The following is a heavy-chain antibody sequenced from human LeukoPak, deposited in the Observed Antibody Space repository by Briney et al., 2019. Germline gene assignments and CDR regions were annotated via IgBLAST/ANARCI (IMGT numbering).Heavy chain of an antibody. CDR2: ISGSGGST. D-gene: IGHD6-13*01. CDR1: GFTFSSYA. Sequence: GGSLRLSCAASGFTFSSYAMSWVRQAPGKGLEWVSAISGSGGSTYYADSVKGRFTISRDNSKSTLYLQMNSLRAEDTAVYYCAKGMMYSSSWYRRNYYYGMDVWGQGTTVTVSS. V-gene: IGHV3-23*01. J-gene: IGHJ6*02. CDR3: AKGMMYSSSWYRRNYYYGMDV.